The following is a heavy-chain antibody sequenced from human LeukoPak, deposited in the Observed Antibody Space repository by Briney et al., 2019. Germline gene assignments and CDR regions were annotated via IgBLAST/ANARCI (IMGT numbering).Heavy chain of an antibody. Sequence: GGSLRLSCAASEFTFSSYSMNWVRQAPGKGLEWVSYITNSGNSKSYADSVKGRFTISRDNTKNSLYLQMNGLRAEDTAVYYCAKAGPTQQLADLNFDYWGQGTLVTVSS. CDR3: AKAGPTQQLADLNFDY. J-gene: IGHJ4*02. CDR2: ITNSGNSK. V-gene: IGHV3-48*01. CDR1: EFTFSSYS. D-gene: IGHD6-13*01.